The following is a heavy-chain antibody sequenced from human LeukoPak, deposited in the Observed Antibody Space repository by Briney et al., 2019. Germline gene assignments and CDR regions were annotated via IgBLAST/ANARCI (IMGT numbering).Heavy chain of an antibody. V-gene: IGHV4-59*12. J-gene: IGHJ5*02. Sequence: SETLSLTCTVSGGSIRSYYWSWIRQPPGKGLEWIGYIYYSGSTNYNPSLKSRVSISVDTSKNQFSPKLSSVTAADTAVYYCARGSATVANWFDPWGQGTLVTVSS. CDR3: ARGSATVANWFDP. CDR1: GGSIRSYY. CDR2: IYYSGST. D-gene: IGHD4-11*01.